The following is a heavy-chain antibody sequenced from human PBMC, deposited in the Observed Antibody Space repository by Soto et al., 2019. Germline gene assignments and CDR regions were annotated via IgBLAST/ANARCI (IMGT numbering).Heavy chain of an antibody. V-gene: IGHV1-69*08. CDR2: IIPILGIA. D-gene: IGHD3-10*01. CDR3: ARDTSVVRGVIITGNWYFDL. CDR1: GGTFSSYT. J-gene: IGHJ2*01. Sequence: QVQLVQSGAEVKKPGSSVKVSCKASGGTFSSYTISWVRQAPGQGLEWMGRIIPILGIANYAQKFQGRVTLTAANTTSTAYMELSSLRSEDTAVYYCARDTSVVRGVIITGNWYFDLWGRGTLVTVSS.